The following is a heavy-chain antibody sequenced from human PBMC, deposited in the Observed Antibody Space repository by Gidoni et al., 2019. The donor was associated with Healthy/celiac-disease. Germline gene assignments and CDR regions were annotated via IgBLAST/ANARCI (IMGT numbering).Heavy chain of an antibody. Sequence: QVQLVESGGGLVKPGGSLRLSCAASGFTFSDYYMSWIRQAPGKGLEWVSYISSSGSTRYYADAVKGRCTISRDNDKNSLYLQMKSLRAEDTAVYYCARVKQQLVPGLFDYWGQGTLVTVSS. J-gene: IGHJ4*02. CDR2: ISSSGSTR. V-gene: IGHV3-11*01. CDR3: ARVKQQLVPGLFDY. D-gene: IGHD6-13*01. CDR1: GFTFSDYY.